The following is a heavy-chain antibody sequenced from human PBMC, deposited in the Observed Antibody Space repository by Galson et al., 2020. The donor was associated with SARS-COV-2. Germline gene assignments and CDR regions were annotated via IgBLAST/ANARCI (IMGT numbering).Heavy chain of an antibody. Sequence: GGSLRLSCAASGFPFSSYTMHWVRQAPGKGLEWVAAITSGGSNTYYADSVKGRFTISRDNTKNTLYLQMNSLRAEDTAVYYCARDPGYCSSTRCYYYYYGIDGWRQGTTVTDAS. D-gene: IGHD2-2*01. J-gene: IGHJ6*02. CDR2: ITSGGSNT. CDR1: GFPFSSYT. V-gene: IGHV3-30*04. CDR3: ARDPGYCSSTRCYYYYYGIDG.